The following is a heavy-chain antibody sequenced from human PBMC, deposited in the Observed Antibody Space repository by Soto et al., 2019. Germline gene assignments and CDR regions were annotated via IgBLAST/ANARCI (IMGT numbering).Heavy chain of an antibody. V-gene: IGHV4-4*07. CDR2: IYTSGGT. CDR1: GGSISSYY. Sequence: SETLALTCAVSGGSISSYYWSWIRQPSGKGLEWIGRIYTSGGTNYNPSLKSRVTMSVDTSKNQFSLKLSSVTAADTAVYYCARDYYYDSSGYYLDAFDIWGQGTMVTGSS. D-gene: IGHD3-22*01. J-gene: IGHJ3*02. CDR3: ARDYYYDSSGYYLDAFDI.